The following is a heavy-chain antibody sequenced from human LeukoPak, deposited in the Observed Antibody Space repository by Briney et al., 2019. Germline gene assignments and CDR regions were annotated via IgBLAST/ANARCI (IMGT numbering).Heavy chain of an antibody. Sequence: GGSLRLSCAASGFIFSDYGMHWVRHAPGKGLEWVAVIWYDGGNKYYADFVKGRFTISRDNSKNTLYLQMNSLRAEDTAVYYCARAGDYDTSGYYFDYWGQGTLVTVSS. D-gene: IGHD3-22*01. CDR2: IWYDGGNK. J-gene: IGHJ4*02. V-gene: IGHV3-33*01. CDR3: ARAGDYDTSGYYFDY. CDR1: GFIFSDYG.